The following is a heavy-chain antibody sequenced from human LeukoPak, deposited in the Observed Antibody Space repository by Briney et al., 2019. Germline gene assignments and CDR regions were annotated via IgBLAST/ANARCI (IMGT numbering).Heavy chain of an antibody. D-gene: IGHD3-9*01. J-gene: IGHJ5*02. CDR2: ISAYNGNT. V-gene: IGHV1-18*01. Sequence: APVKVSCTASGYTFTTYGISWVRHAPGQGLEWMGWISAYNGNTNYAQKLQGRVTMTTETSTSTAYLELRSLRRDFTAVYYCAMDDKIRAGWSDPWGQGTLVTVSS. CDR1: GYTFTTYG. CDR3: AMDDKIRAGWSDP.